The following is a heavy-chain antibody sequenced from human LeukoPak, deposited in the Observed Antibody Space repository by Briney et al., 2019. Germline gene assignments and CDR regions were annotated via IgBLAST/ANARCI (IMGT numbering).Heavy chain of an antibody. J-gene: IGHJ4*02. D-gene: IGHD3-10*01. Sequence: GASVKVSCKASGGTFSSYGISWVRQGPGQGLEWMGWISAYNGNTNYAQKLQGRVTMTTDTSTSTAYMELRSLRSDDTAVYYCARKVRGVSDYWGQGTLVTVSS. V-gene: IGHV1-18*01. CDR2: ISAYNGNT. CDR1: GGTFSSYG. CDR3: ARKVRGVSDY.